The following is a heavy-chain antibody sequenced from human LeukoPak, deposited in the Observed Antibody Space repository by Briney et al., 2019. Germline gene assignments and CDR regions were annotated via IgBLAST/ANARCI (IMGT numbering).Heavy chain of an antibody. Sequence: SETLSLTCTVSGGSISSSSYYWGWIRQPPGKGLEWIGSIYYSGSTYYSPSLKSRVTISVDTSKNQFSLKLSSVTAADTAVYYCARHMSGDYEFDYWGQGTLVTVSS. CDR2: IYYSGST. J-gene: IGHJ4*02. D-gene: IGHD4-17*01. CDR3: ARHMSGDYEFDY. V-gene: IGHV4-39*01. CDR1: GGSISSSSYY.